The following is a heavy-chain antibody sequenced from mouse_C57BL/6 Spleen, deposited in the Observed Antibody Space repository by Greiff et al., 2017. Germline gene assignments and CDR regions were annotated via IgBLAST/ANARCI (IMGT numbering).Heavy chain of an antibody. D-gene: IGHD2-1*01. CDR1: GFTFSDYG. J-gene: IGHJ1*03. V-gene: IGHV5-17*03. CDR3: ARRIYQRDCAV. CDR2: ISSGSSTI. Sequence: EVMLVESGGGLVKPGGSLKLSCAASGFTFSDYGMHWVRQAPEKGLEWVAYISSGSSTIYYVDTVTGRFTISRDNAKNTLFLQMSRLKSEDTALYCCARRIYQRDCAVWGTGGTVSVSS.